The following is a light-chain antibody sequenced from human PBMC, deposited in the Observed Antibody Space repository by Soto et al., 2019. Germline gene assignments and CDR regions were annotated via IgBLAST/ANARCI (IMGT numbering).Light chain of an antibody. CDR1: QSVSSSY. CDR3: QQYGSSPLYT. V-gene: IGKV3-20*01. J-gene: IGKJ2*01. CDR2: GAS. Sequence: EIVLTQSPGTLSLSPGERATLSCRASQSVSSSYLAWYLQKPGQAPRRLMYGASSRATGIPDRFSGSGSGTDFTLTISRLEPEDFAVYYCQQYGSSPLYTFGQGTKLEIK.